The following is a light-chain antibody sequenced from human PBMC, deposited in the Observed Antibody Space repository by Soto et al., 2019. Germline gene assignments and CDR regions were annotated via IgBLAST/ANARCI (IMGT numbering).Light chain of an antibody. V-gene: IGKV1-5*01. J-gene: IGKJ5*01. Sequence: DIQMTQSPSTLSASVGDSVTITCRASQNIRNWLAWYQQKPGKAPNPLIYDASSLNSGVLARFSGSGSGTEFTLTISSLQPDDFATYYCQHYNTYSTFGQGTRLEIK. CDR2: DAS. CDR3: QHYNTYST. CDR1: QNIRNW.